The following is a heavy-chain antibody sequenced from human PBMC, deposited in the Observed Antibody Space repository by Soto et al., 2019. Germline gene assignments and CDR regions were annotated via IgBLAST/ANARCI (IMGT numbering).Heavy chain of an antibody. J-gene: IGHJ4*02. CDR3: AREDKGYYDSSGYYFDY. CDR1: GGSISSYY. CDR2: IYYSGST. D-gene: IGHD3-22*01. Sequence: SETLSLTCTVSGGSISSYYWSWIRQPPGKGLEWIGYIYYSGSTNYNPSLKSRVTISVDTSKNQFSLKLSSVTAADTAVYYCAREDKGYYDSSGYYFDYWGQGTLVTVSS. V-gene: IGHV4-59*01.